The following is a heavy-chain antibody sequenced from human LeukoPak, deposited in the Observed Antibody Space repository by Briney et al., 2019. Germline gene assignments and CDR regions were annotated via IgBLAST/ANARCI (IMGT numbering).Heavy chain of an antibody. Sequence: GGSLRLSCAASGFTFSSYSMNWVRQAPGKGLEWVSSISSISSYIYYADSVKGRFTISRDNAKKSLYLQMNSLTAEDTAVYYCARASSGWAVDLYYFDYWGQGTLVTVSS. CDR1: GFTFSSYS. D-gene: IGHD6-19*01. V-gene: IGHV3-21*01. CDR3: ARASSGWAVDLYYFDY. CDR2: ISSISSYI. J-gene: IGHJ4*02.